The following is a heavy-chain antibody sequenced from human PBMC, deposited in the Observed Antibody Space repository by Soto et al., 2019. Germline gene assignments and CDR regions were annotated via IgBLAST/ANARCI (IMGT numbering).Heavy chain of an antibody. J-gene: IGHJ4*02. CDR2: LYWHDNT. D-gene: IGHD3-3*01. CDR3: APRSEFWTGYYFLSDFDY. CDR1: GFSLSASGEG. V-gene: IGHV2-5*01. Sequence: SGPTLVNPTQTLTLTCTVSGFSLSASGEGVGWIRQPPGKALEWLGVLYWHDNTRYTRYSPSLKNRLAITEDTSKNQVVLTLTNMDPVETATYFCAPRSEFWTGYYFLSDFDYWGQGMLVTVSS.